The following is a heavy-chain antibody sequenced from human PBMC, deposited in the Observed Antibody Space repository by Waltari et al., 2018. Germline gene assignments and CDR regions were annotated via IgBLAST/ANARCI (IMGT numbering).Heavy chain of an antibody. J-gene: IGHJ4*02. Sequence: EVQLVESGGGLIQPGGSLRLSCAASVFTVSNNYMSWVRQAPGKGLEWVSVIYSGGNAYYADSVKGRFTISRDNSKNTVYLQMNSLRAEDTALYYCARFSHKDYWGQGILVTVSS. CDR3: ARFSHKDY. CDR1: VFTVSNNY. CDR2: IYSGGNA. V-gene: IGHV3-53*01.